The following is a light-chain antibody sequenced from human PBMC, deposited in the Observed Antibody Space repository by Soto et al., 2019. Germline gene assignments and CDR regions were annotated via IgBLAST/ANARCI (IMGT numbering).Light chain of an antibody. J-gene: IGKJ4*01. V-gene: IGKV3-11*01. CDR1: QSVSSF. CDR3: QQRSRWPPT. Sequence: EIVLTQSPATLSLSPGAGATLSCRASQSVSSFLVWYQQKPGQAPRLLTPGIPARFSVSGSGTDFTLSISSLEPEDFAVYYCQQRSRWPPTFGGGTKVAIK.